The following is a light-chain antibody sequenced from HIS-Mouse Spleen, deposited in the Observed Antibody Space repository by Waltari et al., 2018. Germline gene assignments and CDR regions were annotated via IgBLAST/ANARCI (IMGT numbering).Light chain of an antibody. Sequence: QSALTQPASVSGSPVQSITISCTGTSSDVGCYNYVLWYQQHPGKAPKLMIYEVSKRPSGVSNRFSGSKSGNTASLTISGLQAEDEADYYCSSYTSSSTVVFGGGTKLTVL. CDR1: SSDVGCYNY. CDR2: EVS. J-gene: IGLJ2*01. V-gene: IGLV2-14*01. CDR3: SSYTSSSTVV.